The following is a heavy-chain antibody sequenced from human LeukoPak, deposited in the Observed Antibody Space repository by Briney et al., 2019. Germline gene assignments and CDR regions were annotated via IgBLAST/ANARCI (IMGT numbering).Heavy chain of an antibody. Sequence: GGSLRLSCAASGFTFDDYAMHWVRQAPGKGLEWVSGISWNSGSIGYADSVKGRFTISRDNSKNTLYLQMNSLRAEDTAVYYCARGSQYYYDSSSYYGKFGYWGQGTLVTVSS. J-gene: IGHJ4*02. CDR2: ISWNSGSI. V-gene: IGHV3-9*01. CDR1: GFTFDDYA. D-gene: IGHD3-22*01. CDR3: ARGSQYYYDSSSYYGKFGY.